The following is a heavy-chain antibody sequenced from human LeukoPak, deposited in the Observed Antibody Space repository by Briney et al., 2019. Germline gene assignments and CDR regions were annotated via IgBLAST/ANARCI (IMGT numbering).Heavy chain of an antibody. J-gene: IGHJ4*02. CDR2: ISGSGTNT. D-gene: IGHD6-19*01. Sequence: GGSLRLSCAASGFTFSSYAMTWVRQAPGKGLEWVSVISGSGTNTDYADSVKGRFTISRDNAKNSLYLQMNSLRAEDTAVYYCARGRWQWLIFYWGQGTLVTVSS. V-gene: IGHV3-23*01. CDR3: ARGRWQWLIFY. CDR1: GFTFSSYA.